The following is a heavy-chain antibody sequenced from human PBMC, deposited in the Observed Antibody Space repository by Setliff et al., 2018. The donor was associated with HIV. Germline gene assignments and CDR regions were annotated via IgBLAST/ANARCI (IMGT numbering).Heavy chain of an antibody. J-gene: IGHJ4*02. CDR1: GGLFTGYY. V-gene: IGHV4-34*01. D-gene: IGHD6-19*01. CDR3: ARAPAYSSGWYLIDY. Sequence: SETLSLTCAVSGGLFTGYYWSWIRQPPGKGLEWIGEINHRGSTNHNPSLKSRVTISVDTSKNQFSLKLSSVTAADTAVYYCARAPAYSSGWYLIDYWGQGTLVTVSS. CDR2: INHRGST.